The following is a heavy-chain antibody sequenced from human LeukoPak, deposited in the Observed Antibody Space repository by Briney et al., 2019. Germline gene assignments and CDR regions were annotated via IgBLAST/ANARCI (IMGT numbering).Heavy chain of an antibody. CDR3: ARGEYYGSGRFYNWFDP. Sequence: SQTPSLTCAISGDSVSSNSAAWNWIRQSPSRGLEWLGRTYYRSKWYNDYAVSVKSRITINPDTSKNQFSLQLNSVTPEDTAVYYCARGEYYGSGRFYNWFDPWGQGTLVTVSS. D-gene: IGHD3-10*01. CDR2: TYYRSKWYN. V-gene: IGHV6-1*01. CDR1: GDSVSSNSAA. J-gene: IGHJ5*02.